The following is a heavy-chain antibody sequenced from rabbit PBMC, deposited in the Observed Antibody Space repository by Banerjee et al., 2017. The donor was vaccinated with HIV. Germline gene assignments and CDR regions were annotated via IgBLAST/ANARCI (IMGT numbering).Heavy chain of an antibody. V-gene: IGHV1S45*01. CDR2: IYSSGVTT. CDR3: VRDPYISSGDYTLNL. D-gene: IGHD1-1*01. Sequence: QEQLEESGGGLVKPEGSLTLTCKASGFDLSSYYYMCWVRQAPGKGLEWIACIYSSGVTTAYASWAKGRFTISKTSSTTVTLQMTSLTAADTATYFCVRDPYISSGDYTLNLWGPGTLVTVS. J-gene: IGHJ4*01. CDR1: GFDLSSYYY.